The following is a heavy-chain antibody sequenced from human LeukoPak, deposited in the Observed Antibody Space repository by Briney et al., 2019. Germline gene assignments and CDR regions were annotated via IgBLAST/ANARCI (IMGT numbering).Heavy chain of an antibody. V-gene: IGHV3-64*04. CDR1: GFPFSSYA. CDR3: ARERLTYYYDSSGYYLGY. CDR2: ISDSGGST. Sequence: QAGGSLRLSCSASGFPFSSYAMHWVRQAPGKGLEYVSAISDSGGSTYYADSVKGRFTISRDNSKNTLYLQMNSLRAEDTAVYYCARERLTYYYDSSGYYLGYWGQGTLVTVSS. D-gene: IGHD3-22*01. J-gene: IGHJ4*02.